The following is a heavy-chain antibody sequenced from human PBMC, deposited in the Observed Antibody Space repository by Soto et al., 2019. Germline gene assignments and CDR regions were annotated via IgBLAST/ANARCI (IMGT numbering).Heavy chain of an antibody. CDR2: IYWDDDP. Sequence: QITLKESGPTLVKPTQTLTLTCIFSGFSFSADGVGVAWIRQPPGKALEWLALIYWDDDPRYRPSLKSRLTITKDSSKNQVVLTMTNMDPLDTATYYCAHAFGGTSWPNDAFDVWGQGTVVTVSS. CDR3: AHAFGGTSWPNDAFDV. J-gene: IGHJ3*01. CDR1: GFSFSADGVG. V-gene: IGHV2-5*02. D-gene: IGHD3-16*01.